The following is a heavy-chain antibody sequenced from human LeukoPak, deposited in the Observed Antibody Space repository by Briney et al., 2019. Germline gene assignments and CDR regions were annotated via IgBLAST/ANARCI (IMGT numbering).Heavy chain of an antibody. CDR1: GYTFTGYY. CDR3: ARVHPTGDAFDI. V-gene: IGHV1-2*04. CDR2: INPNSGGT. D-gene: IGHD1-1*01. Sequence: ASVKVSCKASGYTFTGYYMHWVRQAPGQGLEWMGWINPNSGGTNYAQKFQSWVTMTRDTSISTAYMELSRLRSDDTAVYYCARVHPTGDAFDIWGQGTMVTVSS. J-gene: IGHJ3*02.